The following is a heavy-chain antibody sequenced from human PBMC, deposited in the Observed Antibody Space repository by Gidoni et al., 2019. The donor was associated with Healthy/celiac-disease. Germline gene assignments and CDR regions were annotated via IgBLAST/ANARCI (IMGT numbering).Heavy chain of an antibody. Sequence: EVQLLESGGGLVQPGGSLRLSCAASGFPFSSYAMSWVLQAPGKGLEWVSAISGSGGSTYYADSVKGRFTISRDNSKNTLYLQMNSLRAEDTAVYYCAKGMGSSIYFDYWGQGTLVTVSS. D-gene: IGHD6-6*01. V-gene: IGHV3-23*01. J-gene: IGHJ4*02. CDR3: AKGMGSSIYFDY. CDR2: ISGSGGST. CDR1: GFPFSSYA.